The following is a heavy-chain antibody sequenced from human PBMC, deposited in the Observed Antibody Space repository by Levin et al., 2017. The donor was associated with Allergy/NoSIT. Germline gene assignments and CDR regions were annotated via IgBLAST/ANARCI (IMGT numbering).Heavy chain of an antibody. Sequence: SQTLSLPCTVSGGSISSSSYYWGWIRQPPGKGLEWIGSIYYSGSTYYNPSLKSRVTISVDTSKNQFSLKLSSVTAADTAVYYCASSGWVGRGFDAFDIWGQGTMVTVSS. V-gene: IGHV4-39*01. CDR2: IYYSGST. CDR3: ASSGWVGRGFDAFDI. CDR1: GGSISSSSYY. J-gene: IGHJ3*02. D-gene: IGHD6-19*01.